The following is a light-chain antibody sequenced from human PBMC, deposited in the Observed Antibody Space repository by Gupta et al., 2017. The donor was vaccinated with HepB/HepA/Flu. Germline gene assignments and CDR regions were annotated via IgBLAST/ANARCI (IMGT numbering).Light chain of an antibody. CDR3: QSYDSSRSVV. J-gene: IGLJ2*01. CDR2: GNS. Sequence: QSVLTQPPSVSGAPGQRVTISCTGSSSNIGAGYDVHWYQQLPGTAPKLLIYGNSKRPAGVPDRFSGSKSGTAASLAITGRQEEEEADYYCQSYDSSRSVVFGGGTKLTVL. CDR1: SSNIGAGYD. V-gene: IGLV1-40*01.